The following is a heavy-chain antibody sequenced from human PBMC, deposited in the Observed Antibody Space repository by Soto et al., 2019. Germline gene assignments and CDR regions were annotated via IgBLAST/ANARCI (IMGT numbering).Heavy chain of an antibody. CDR2: IYLSGST. CDR3: ARHLRLSSGPANWFGP. V-gene: IGHV4-39*01. J-gene: IGHJ5*02. D-gene: IGHD6-19*01. Sequence: SETLSLTCTVSGGSISGSSYYWGWIRQPPGKGLEWIGNIYLSGSTNYNPSLKSRVTISVDTSKNQFSLILTSVTAADTAVYYCARHLRLSSGPANWFGPWGQGTLVTVSS. CDR1: GGSISGSSYY.